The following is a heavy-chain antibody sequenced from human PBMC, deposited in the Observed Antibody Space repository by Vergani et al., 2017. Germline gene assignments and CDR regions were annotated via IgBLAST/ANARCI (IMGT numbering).Heavy chain of an antibody. V-gene: IGHV4-59*01. J-gene: IGHJ4*02. CDR1: GVSITTYY. Sequence: QVRLQESGPGLVKPSETLSLICTVSGVSITTYYWSWVRQPPGKGLEWLGYIYYSGSNTYNPSLKSRPTISVDTSKNQFSLRLSSVTAADTALYYCAGDSSSWQRADYWGQGTLVTVSS. D-gene: IGHD6-13*01. CDR3: AGDSSSWQRADY. CDR2: IYYSGSN.